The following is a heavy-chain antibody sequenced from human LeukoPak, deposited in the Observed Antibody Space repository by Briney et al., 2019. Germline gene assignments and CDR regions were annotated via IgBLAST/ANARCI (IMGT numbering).Heavy chain of an antibody. Sequence: PGGSLRLSCAASGFTVSSNYMSWVRQAPGKGLEWVSVIYSGGSTYYADSVKGRFTISRDNSKNTLYLQMNSLRAEDTAVYYCAKDFGDLELPYFDYWGQGTLVTVSS. D-gene: IGHD1-26*01. CDR2: IYSGGST. CDR1: GFTVSSNY. J-gene: IGHJ4*02. CDR3: AKDFGDLELPYFDY. V-gene: IGHV3-66*01.